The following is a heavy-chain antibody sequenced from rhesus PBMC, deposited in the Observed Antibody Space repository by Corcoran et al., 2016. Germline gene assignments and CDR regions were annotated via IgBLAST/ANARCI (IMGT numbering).Heavy chain of an antibody. J-gene: IGHJ1*01. CDR1: GFSISTRGMG. CDR2: IYWDDDK. Sequence: QVTLKESGPALVKPTQTLTLTCTFSGFSISTRGMGVGWLRQPPGKALEWLALIYWDDDKYYSTSLKSRLTISKDTSKNQVVLTMTNMDPVDTATYYCARSRIEYSNVYFEFWGQGALVTVSS. CDR3: ARSRIEYSNVYFEF. D-gene: IGHD4-23*01. V-gene: IGHV2-174*01.